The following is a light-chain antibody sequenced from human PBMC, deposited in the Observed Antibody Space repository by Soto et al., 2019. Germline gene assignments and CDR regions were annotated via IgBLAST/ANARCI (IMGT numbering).Light chain of an antibody. CDR1: QSIRSS. V-gene: IGKV3-15*01. Sequence: EIVMTQSPATLSMSPGERATLSCRASQSIRSSLAWYQQKPGQAPRLLIYGASTRATGVPASFSGSGSGTEFTPTISSLQSEHFAVSYCQQYHSCPLSFGGGTKVEIK. CDR3: QQYHSCPLS. J-gene: IGKJ4*01. CDR2: GAS.